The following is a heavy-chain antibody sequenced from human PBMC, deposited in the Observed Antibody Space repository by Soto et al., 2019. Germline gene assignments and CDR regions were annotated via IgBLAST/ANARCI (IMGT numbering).Heavy chain of an antibody. CDR2: IIPIFGTA. V-gene: IGHV1-69*13. Sequence: SVNVSCKSSGGTFSSYSISWVRQAPGQGLEWMGGIIPIFGTANYAQKFQGRVTITADESTSTAYMELSSLRSEDTAVYYCARDFPYDSSGYHWYFDLWGRGTLVTVSS. D-gene: IGHD3-22*01. CDR3: ARDFPYDSSGYHWYFDL. J-gene: IGHJ2*01. CDR1: GGTFSSYS.